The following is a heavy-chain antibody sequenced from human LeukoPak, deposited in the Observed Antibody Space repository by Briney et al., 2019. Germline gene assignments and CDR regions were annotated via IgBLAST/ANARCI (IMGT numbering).Heavy chain of an antibody. CDR3: AASSNDAFDI. D-gene: IGHD2/OR15-2a*01. V-gene: IGHV1-58*02. CDR1: GFSFTSSD. J-gene: IGHJ3*02. CDR2: IVVGSGNT. Sequence: GTSVKVSCKASGFSFTSSDMQWVRQARGQRLEWIGWIVVGSGNTNYAQKFQERVTITRDMSTSTAYMELSSLRSEDTAVYYCAASSNDAFDIWGQGTMVTVSS.